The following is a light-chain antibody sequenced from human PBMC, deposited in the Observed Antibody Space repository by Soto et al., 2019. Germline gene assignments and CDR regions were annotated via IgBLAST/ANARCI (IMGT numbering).Light chain of an antibody. V-gene: IGKV3-11*01. CDR2: EAS. CDR1: QSVFDY. J-gene: IGKJ5*01. CDR3: QQYNNWPIT. Sequence: EIFFTQSPATLSLSPGQRPTLSCKASQSVFDYIAWYQQKPGQAPRLLIYEASIRDTGVPARFSGSGSGTDFTLTISRLQSEDFEVYFCQQYNNWPITFGQGTRLEIK.